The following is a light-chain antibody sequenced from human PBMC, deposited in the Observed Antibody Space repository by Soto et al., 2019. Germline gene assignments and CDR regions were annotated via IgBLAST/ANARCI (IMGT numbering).Light chain of an antibody. J-gene: IGLJ1*01. Sequence: QSALTQPPSASGSPGQSVTISCTGTSSDDGGYNFVSWYQQHPDKAPKLIIYEVNKRPSGVPDRFSGSKSGNTASLTVSGLQAEDEADFYCSSYAGSNNRYVFGTGTKLTVL. CDR1: SSDDGGYNF. CDR2: EVN. V-gene: IGLV2-8*01. CDR3: SSYAGSNNRYV.